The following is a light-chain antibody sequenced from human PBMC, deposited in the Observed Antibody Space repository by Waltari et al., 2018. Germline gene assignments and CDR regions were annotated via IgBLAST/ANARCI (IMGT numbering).Light chain of an antibody. CDR1: NSNIGSNY. V-gene: IGLV1-47*01. CDR3: DVWDDSLRAVL. CDR2: GNT. J-gene: IGLJ3*02. Sequence: QSVLIQPPSASETPGQRVTISCSGSNSNIGSNYVCWYQHLPGTAPELLIYGNTERPSGVPDRFSGSKSDTTASLAIRRVRYGDEADYYCDVWDDSLRAVLFGGGTKLTVL.